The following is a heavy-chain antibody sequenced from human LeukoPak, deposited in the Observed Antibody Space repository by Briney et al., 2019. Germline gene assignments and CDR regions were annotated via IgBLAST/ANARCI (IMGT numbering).Heavy chain of an antibody. CDR3: AKDPRTTVTYYYDYYMDV. CDR1: GFTFNNYA. D-gene: IGHD4-17*01. Sequence: GGSLRLSCAASGFTFNNYAMSWVRQAPGEGLEWVSAISGSGGSTYYADSVKGRFTISRDNSKNTLYLQMNSLRAEDTAVYYCAKDPRTTVTYYYDYYMDVWGKGTTVTVSS. V-gene: IGHV3-23*01. CDR2: ISGSGGST. J-gene: IGHJ6*03.